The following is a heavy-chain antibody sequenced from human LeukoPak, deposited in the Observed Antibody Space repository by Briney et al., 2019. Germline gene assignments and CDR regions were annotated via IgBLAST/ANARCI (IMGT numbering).Heavy chain of an antibody. Sequence: GGSLRLSCAASGFTFISYAMSWVRQAPGKGLEWVSAISGSGGSTYYADSVKGRFTISRDNSKNTLYLQMNSLRAEDTAVYYCAKETVTAAIHYYYMDVWGKGTTVTVSS. CDR1: GFTFISYA. D-gene: IGHD2-2*01. CDR2: ISGSGGST. CDR3: AKETVTAAIHYYYMDV. J-gene: IGHJ6*03. V-gene: IGHV3-23*01.